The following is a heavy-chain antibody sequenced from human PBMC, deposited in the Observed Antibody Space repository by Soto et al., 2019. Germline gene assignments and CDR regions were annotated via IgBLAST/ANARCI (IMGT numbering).Heavy chain of an antibody. D-gene: IGHD3-9*01. CDR2: IYHSGST. V-gene: IGHV4-38-2*02. J-gene: IGHJ6*02. CDR3: ARDQGAYYDILTGYPPDYYYYGMDV. CDR1: GYSISSGYY. Sequence: SETLSLTCAVSGYSISSGYYWGWIRQPPGEGLEWIGSIYHSGSTYYNPSLKSRVTISVDTSKNQFSLKLSSVTAADTAVYYCARDQGAYYDILTGYPPDYYYYGMDVWGQGTTVTVSS.